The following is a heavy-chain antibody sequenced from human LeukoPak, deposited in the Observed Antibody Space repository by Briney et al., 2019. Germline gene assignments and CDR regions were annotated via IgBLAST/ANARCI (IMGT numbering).Heavy chain of an antibody. Sequence: ASVKVSCKASGYTFTGYYMHWVRQAPGQGLEWMGWINPNSGGTNYAQKFQGRVTMTRGTSISTVYMELSRLRSDDTAVYYCARDPVDTAMVTGGYWGQGTLVTVSS. CDR2: INPNSGGT. V-gene: IGHV1-2*02. CDR1: GYTFTGYY. D-gene: IGHD5-18*01. CDR3: ARDPVDTAMVTGGY. J-gene: IGHJ4*02.